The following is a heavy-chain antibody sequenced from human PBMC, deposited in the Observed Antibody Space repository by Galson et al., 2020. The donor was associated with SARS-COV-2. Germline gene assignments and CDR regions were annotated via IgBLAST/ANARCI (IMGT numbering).Heavy chain of an antibody. CDR1: GYSFTTYW. D-gene: IGHD3-10*01. CDR3: ARHRGGMVRGVSLWFDP. V-gene: IGHV5-51*01. J-gene: IGHJ5*02. Sequence: GEYLKISCKGSGYSFTTYWIGWVRQMPGKGLEWMGIIYPGDPDTRDSPSFQAQVTISADKSISTAYLQGSSLKASDTAMYYCARHRGGMVRGVSLWFDPWGQGTLVTVSS. CDR2: IYPGDPDT.